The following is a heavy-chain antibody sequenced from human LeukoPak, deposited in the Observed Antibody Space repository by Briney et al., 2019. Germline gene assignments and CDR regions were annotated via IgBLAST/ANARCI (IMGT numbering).Heavy chain of an antibody. D-gene: IGHD5-24*01. CDR3: AKKVRRWLQLGGHFDY. J-gene: IGHJ4*02. CDR1: GFTVSSNS. Sequence: GGSLRLSCTVSGFTVSSNSMSWVRQAPGKGLEWVSFIYNSSRIHYSDSVKGRFTISRDNSKNTLYLQMNSLRAEDTAVYYCAKKVRRWLQLGGHFDYWGRGTLVTVSS. CDR2: IYNSSRI. V-gene: IGHV3-53*01.